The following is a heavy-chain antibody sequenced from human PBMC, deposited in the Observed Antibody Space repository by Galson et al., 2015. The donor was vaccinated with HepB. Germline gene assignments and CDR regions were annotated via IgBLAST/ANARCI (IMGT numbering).Heavy chain of an antibody. V-gene: IGHV3-30*02. CDR2: IRFDGSNK. D-gene: IGHD3-10*01. CDR3: ARGHQPDYYASGSYYGYYYYGMDV. J-gene: IGHJ6*02. Sequence: SLRLSCAAYGFSFSNYGMHWVRQAPGKGLEWVAFIRFDGSNKYYTDSVKGRFTISRDNSKNTLYLQMNSLRAEGTAVFYCARGHQPDYYASGSYYGYYYYGMDVWGQGATVTVSS. CDR1: GFSFSNYG.